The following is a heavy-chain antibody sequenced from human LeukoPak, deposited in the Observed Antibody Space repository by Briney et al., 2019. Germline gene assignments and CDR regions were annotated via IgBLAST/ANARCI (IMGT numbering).Heavy chain of an antibody. CDR3: ARHHDKVGARFYFDY. V-gene: IGHV4-39*01. D-gene: IGHD1-26*01. J-gene: IGHJ4*02. Sequence: SETLSLTCTVSGGSISSSSYYWGWIRQPPGKGLEWIGSIYYSGSTYYNPSLKSRVTISVDTSKNQFSLKLSSVTAADTAVYYCARHHDKVGARFYFDYWGQGTLVTVSS. CDR2: IYYSGST. CDR1: GGSISSSSYY.